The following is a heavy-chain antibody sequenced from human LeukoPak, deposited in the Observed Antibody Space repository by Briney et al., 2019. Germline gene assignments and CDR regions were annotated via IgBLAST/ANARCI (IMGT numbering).Heavy chain of an antibody. Sequence: PGGSLRLSCAASGFAFSAYDMNWVRQAPGKGLEWVSYISSSGSTIYYADSVKGRFTISRDNAKNSLYLQMNSLRAEDTAVYYCARDEAEMATISPFSYFDYWGQGTLVTVSS. V-gene: IGHV3-48*03. CDR1: GFAFSAYD. CDR2: ISSSGSTI. J-gene: IGHJ4*02. CDR3: ARDEAEMATISPFSYFDY. D-gene: IGHD5-24*01.